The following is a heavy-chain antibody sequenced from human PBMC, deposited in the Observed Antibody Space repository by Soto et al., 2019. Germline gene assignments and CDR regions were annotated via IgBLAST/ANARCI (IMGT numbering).Heavy chain of an antibody. CDR1: GYSFTGYC. D-gene: IGHD2-2*01. J-gene: IGHJ6*02. V-gene: IGHV5-10-1*01. CDR3: ARIPAYCSSTSRGRGDYYYSMEV. CDR2: IGPTDSYT. Sequence: PGEPLKISCKGSGYSFTGYCISWVRQMHGRGLEWMGKIGPTDSYTKYSPSFQGHVSMSVDKSISTAYLQWSSLKASDTAMYYCARIPAYCSSTSRGRGDYYYSMEVWGQGTTVTVS.